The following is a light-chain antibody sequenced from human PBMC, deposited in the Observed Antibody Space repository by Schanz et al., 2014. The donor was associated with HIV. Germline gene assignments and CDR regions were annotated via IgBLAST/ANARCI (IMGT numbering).Light chain of an antibody. CDR3: SSYTSSSTLGV. J-gene: IGLJ1*01. V-gene: IGLV2-14*03. CDR2: DVD. Sequence: QSALTQPASVSGSPGQSITISCTGTSSDIGGYNYVSWYQQHPGKAPKLILYDVDNRPAGVSNRFSGSKSGNTASLTISGLQAEDEADYYCSSYTSSSTLGVFGTGTKLTVL. CDR1: SSDIGGYNY.